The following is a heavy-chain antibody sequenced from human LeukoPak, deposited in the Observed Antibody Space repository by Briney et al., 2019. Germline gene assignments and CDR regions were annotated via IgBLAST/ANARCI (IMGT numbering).Heavy chain of an antibody. CDR1: GFTVASNT. J-gene: IGHJ4*02. Sequence: PGGSLRLSRAASGFTVASNTMSWVRPAPGKGLGWGSLIYSGGNTSYADSVKVRFTISRYNSKNTLYLQMNSLRTEDTAVYYCARGGSYFDISGYYFYWGQGTVVTVTS. CDR2: IYSGGNT. V-gene: IGHV3-66*01. D-gene: IGHD3-22*01. CDR3: ARGGSYFDISGYYFY.